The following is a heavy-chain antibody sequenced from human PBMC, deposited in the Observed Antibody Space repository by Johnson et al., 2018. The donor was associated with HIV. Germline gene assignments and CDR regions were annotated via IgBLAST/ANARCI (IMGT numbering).Heavy chain of an antibody. CDR1: GFTFSSYG. CDR3: SKDSIISTFGGIVDL. J-gene: IGHJ3*01. V-gene: IGHV3-30*02. Sequence: VQLVESGGGVVQPGGSLRLSCAASGFTFSSYGMHWVRQATGKGLEWVAFIRYDGSNKYYADSVKGRFTISRDNSKNTLYLQMNSLRAEDTAVYYCSKDSIISTFGGIVDLGVQGTMVTVSS. D-gene: IGHD3-16*01. CDR2: IRYDGSNK.